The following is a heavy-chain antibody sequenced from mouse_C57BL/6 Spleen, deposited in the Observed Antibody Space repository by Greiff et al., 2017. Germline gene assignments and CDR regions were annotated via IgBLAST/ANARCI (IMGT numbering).Heavy chain of an antibody. CDR2: LYPASGST. CDR3: ARRAGTYYDMDY. J-gene: IGHJ4*01. Sequence: QVQLQQPGAELVKPGASVKLSCKASGYTFTSYWITWVKQRPGQGPEWIGDLYPASGSTNYNEKFKSKATLTVDTSSSTAYMQLSSLTSEDSAVYYCARRAGTYYDMDYWGQGTSVTVSS. CDR1: GYTFTSYW. D-gene: IGHD4-1*01. V-gene: IGHV1-55*01.